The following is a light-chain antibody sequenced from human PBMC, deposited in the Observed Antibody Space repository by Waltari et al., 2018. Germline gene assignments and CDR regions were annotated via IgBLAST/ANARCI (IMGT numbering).Light chain of an antibody. V-gene: IGKV2-28*01. CDR3: MQALQTPPT. Sequence: DIVMTQSPLSLSVTPGEPASISCRSSQSLVQSNAYNYLDWYLQKPGQSPQLLIYLGAHRASGVPDKFSGSGSGTDSTLRISRVEAEDVGIYYCMQALQTPPTFGQGTKVEIK. CDR2: LGA. CDR1: QSLVQSNAYNY. J-gene: IGKJ1*01.